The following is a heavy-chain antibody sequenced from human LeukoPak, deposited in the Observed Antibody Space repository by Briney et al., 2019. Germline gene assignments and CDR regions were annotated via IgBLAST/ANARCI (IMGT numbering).Heavy chain of an antibody. Sequence: ASVSLSCKASGYTFTSYDINWVRQATGQGLEWMGWMNPNSGNTGYAQKFQGRVTMTRNTSISTAYMELSSLRSEDTAVYYCARGSKETARSFWYFDLWGRGTLVTVS. CDR1: GYTFTSYD. J-gene: IGHJ2*01. CDR2: MNPNSGNT. CDR3: ARGSKETARSFWYFDL. V-gene: IGHV1-8*01. D-gene: IGHD2-21*02.